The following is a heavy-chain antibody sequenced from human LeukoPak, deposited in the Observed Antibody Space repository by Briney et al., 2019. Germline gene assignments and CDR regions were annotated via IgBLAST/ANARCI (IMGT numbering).Heavy chain of an antibody. Sequence: GGSLRLSCAASGFTFSSYAMHWVRQAPGKGLEWVAVISYDGSNKYYADSVKGRFTISRDNSKNTLYLQMNSLRAEDTAVYYYARDTRYSGSYHFDYWGQGTLVTVSS. V-gene: IGHV3-30-3*01. J-gene: IGHJ4*02. D-gene: IGHD1-26*01. CDR1: GFTFSSYA. CDR3: ARDTRYSGSYHFDY. CDR2: ISYDGSNK.